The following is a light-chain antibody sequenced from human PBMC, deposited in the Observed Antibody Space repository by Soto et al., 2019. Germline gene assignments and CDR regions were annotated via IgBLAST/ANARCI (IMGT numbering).Light chain of an antibody. J-gene: IGKJ1*01. CDR3: QQYGSSGT. CDR1: QSVSRY. V-gene: IGKV3-20*01. Sequence: IVLTQAPGTLSLSPGERATLSCRASQSVSRYLTWYQQKPGQGPRVLIYGASNRATGIPDRFSGSGSGTDFTLTISSLEPEDFAVYYCQQYGSSGTFGQGTKVDIK. CDR2: GAS.